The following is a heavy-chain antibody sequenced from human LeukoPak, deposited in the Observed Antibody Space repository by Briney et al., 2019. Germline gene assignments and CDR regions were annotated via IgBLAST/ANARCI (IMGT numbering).Heavy chain of an antibody. D-gene: IGHD1-26*01. V-gene: IGHV3-23*01. CDR1: GFTLRSYA. Sequence: VGSLRLSCAASGFTLRSYAMSCVPQAPGKRLEWFSAISVSGGSTYSADSLQCRVATSRDNSKNTLYLQRNSLRAEDTAVYYCANEGGSYFYFDYWGRGTLVTVST. CDR3: ANEGGSYFYFDY. CDR2: ISVSGGST. J-gene: IGHJ4*02.